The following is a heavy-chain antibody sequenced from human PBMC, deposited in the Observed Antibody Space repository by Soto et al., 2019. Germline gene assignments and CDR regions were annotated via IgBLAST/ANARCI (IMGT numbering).Heavy chain of an antibody. V-gene: IGHV4-30-4*01. J-gene: IGHJ5*02. D-gene: IGHD5-12*01. CDR1: GGSISSGDYY. Sequence: QVQLQESGPGLVKPSQTLSLTCTVSGGSISSGDYYWSWIRQPPGEGLEWIGYIYYSGSTYYNPSLKSRVTISVDTSKNQSSLKLSSVTAADTAVYYCARGIPRLRSKCHWFDPWGQGTLVTVSS. CDR2: IYYSGST. CDR3: ARGIPRLRSKCHWFDP.